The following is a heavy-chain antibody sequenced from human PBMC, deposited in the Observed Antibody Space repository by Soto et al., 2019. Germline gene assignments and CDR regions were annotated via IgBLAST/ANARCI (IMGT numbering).Heavy chain of an antibody. CDR3: TKERRYSFDAFDI. V-gene: IGHV3-30*18. Sequence: QVQLVESGGGVVQPGRSLRLSCAASGFTFSFYGMHWVRQAPGKGLEWVTVISYDGSDKYYADSMKGRLTISRDNSKNTLYLQMKSLRAEDTAVYYCTKERRYSFDAFDIWGQGTMVTVSS. D-gene: IGHD5-18*01. J-gene: IGHJ3*02. CDR2: ISYDGSDK. CDR1: GFTFSFYG.